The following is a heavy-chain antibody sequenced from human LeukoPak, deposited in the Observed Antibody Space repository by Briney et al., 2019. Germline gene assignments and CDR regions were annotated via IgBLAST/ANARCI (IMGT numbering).Heavy chain of an antibody. Sequence: PSETLSLTCTVSGGSISSSSYYWGWIRQPPGKGLERIGSIYYSGSTYYNPSLKSRVTIPVDTSKNQFSLKLSSVTAADTAVYYCARRPYYDSSGYYHSDDAFDIWGQGTMVTVSS. D-gene: IGHD3-22*01. CDR2: IYYSGST. V-gene: IGHV4-39*01. J-gene: IGHJ3*02. CDR1: GGSISSSSYY. CDR3: ARRPYYDSSGYYHSDDAFDI.